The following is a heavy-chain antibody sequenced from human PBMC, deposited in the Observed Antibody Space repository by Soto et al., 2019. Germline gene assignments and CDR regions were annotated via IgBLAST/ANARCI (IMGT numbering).Heavy chain of an antibody. D-gene: IGHD3-10*01. CDR1: ESTLTTIA. V-gene: IGHV3-23*01. CDR3: AKGYYYGSGSYFGTFDY. Sequence: EVQLLESGGGLVQPGGPLSLSGAAPESTLTTIAIRWAAQPPGKGWGWAPPISGSGGSTYYADSVKGRFTISRDNSKNTLYLQMNSLRAEDTAVYYCAKGYYYGSGSYFGTFDYWGQGTLVTVSS. J-gene: IGHJ4*02. CDR2: ISGSGGST.